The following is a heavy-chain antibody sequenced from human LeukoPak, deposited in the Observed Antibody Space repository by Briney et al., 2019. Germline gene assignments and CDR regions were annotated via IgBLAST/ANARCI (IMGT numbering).Heavy chain of an antibody. J-gene: IGHJ1*01. Sequence: VASVKVSCKASGYTFTGYYMHWVRQAPGQGLEWMGWINPNSGGTNYAQKFQGRVTMTRDTSISTAYMELSRLRSDDTAVYYCARGGQDTMIVVDPTGYFQHWGQGTLVTVSS. V-gene: IGHV1-2*02. CDR2: INPNSGGT. CDR3: ARGGQDTMIVVDPTGYFQH. CDR1: GYTFTGYY. D-gene: IGHD3-22*01.